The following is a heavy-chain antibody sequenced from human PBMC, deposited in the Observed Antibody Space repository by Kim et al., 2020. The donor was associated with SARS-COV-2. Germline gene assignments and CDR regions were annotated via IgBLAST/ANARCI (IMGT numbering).Heavy chain of an antibody. V-gene: IGHV3-21*01. CDR1: GFTFSSYS. CDR2: ISSSSSYI. CDR3: AREGNYDFWSGYYTPFDY. Sequence: GGSLRLSCAASGFTFSSYSTNWVRQAPGKGLEWVSSISSSSSYIYYADSVKGRFTISRDNAKNSLYLQMNSLRAEDTAVYYCAREGNYDFWSGYYTPFDYWGQGTLVTVSS. J-gene: IGHJ4*02. D-gene: IGHD3-3*01.